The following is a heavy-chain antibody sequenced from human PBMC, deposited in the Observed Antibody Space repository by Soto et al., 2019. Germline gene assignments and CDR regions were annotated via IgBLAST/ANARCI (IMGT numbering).Heavy chain of an antibody. Sequence: ASVKVSCKASGYTFACYAISWMRQAPGQGLEWMGWISAYNGNTNYAQKLQGRVTMTTDTSTSTAYMELRSLRSDDTAVYYCARDPPPPDYSGQGTLVTVSS. CDR3: ARDPPPPDY. CDR2: ISAYNGNT. CDR1: GYTFACYA. J-gene: IGHJ4*02. V-gene: IGHV1-18*01.